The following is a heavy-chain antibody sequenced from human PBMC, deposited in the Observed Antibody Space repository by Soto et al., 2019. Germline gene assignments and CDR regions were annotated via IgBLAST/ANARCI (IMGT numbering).Heavy chain of an antibody. CDR1: GFTFSSYA. CDR2: ISYDGSNK. D-gene: IGHD3-3*01. CDR3: ARDPLFEWTHYYYYYYGMDV. V-gene: IGHV3-30-3*01. Sequence: QVQLVESGGGVVQPGRSLRLSCAASGFTFSSYAMHWVRQAPGKGLEWVAVISYDGSNKYYADSVKGRFTISRDNSKNTLYLQMNSLRAEDTAVYYCARDPLFEWTHYYYYYYGMDVWGQGTTVTVSS. J-gene: IGHJ6*02.